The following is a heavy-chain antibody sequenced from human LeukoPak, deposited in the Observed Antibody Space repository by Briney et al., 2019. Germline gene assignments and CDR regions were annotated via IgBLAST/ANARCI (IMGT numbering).Heavy chain of an antibody. D-gene: IGHD6-13*01. CDR2: IHHSGTT. Sequence: SETLSLTCTVSGGSISSSSYYWGWIRQPPGKGLEWIGEIHHSGTTNYNPSLKSRVNILIDPSKKQFSLKLTSVTAADTAVYYCARSGTYQHSSSYDYWGQGTLVTVSS. CDR3: ARSGTYQHSSSYDY. J-gene: IGHJ4*02. V-gene: IGHV4-39*07. CDR1: GGSISSSSYY.